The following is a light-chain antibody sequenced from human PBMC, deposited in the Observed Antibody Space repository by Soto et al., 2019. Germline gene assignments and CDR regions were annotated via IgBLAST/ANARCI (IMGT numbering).Light chain of an antibody. J-gene: IGKJ1*01. CDR1: QGIGDT. V-gene: IGKV3-15*01. Sequence: EVVMTQSPATLSVSPGEGVTLSYRASQGIGDTLAWYHQKPGQAPRLLVYGASTRATGIPARFSGSGAGTDFTLTITSLQSEDFGVYFCQQYKDWPTTFGQGTKVDI. CDR2: GAS. CDR3: QQYKDWPTT.